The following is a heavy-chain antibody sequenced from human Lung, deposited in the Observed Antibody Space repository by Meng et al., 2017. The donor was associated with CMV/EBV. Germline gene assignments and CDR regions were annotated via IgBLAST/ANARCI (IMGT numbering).Heavy chain of an antibody. CDR3: ARDRSLSRLGRSDAFDF. D-gene: IGHD7-27*01. J-gene: IGHJ3*01. CDR1: GYTFTLFD. Sequence: ASXXVSXKASGYTFTLFDIHWVRQAPGQGLEWLGWISPNTDGTNYAQRFQGRVAMTCDTSITTAYMELSSLTSDDTAIYYCARDRSLSRLGRSDAFDFWGQGTXVTVSS. V-gene: IGHV1-2*02. CDR2: ISPNTDGT.